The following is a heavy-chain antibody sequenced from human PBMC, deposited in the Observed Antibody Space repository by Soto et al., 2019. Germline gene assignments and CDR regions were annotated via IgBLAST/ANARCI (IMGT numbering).Heavy chain of an antibody. J-gene: IGHJ4*02. CDR2: ISANNGHT. CDR3: ARERVSYALDY. Sequence: QVQLVQSGAEVKKPGASVKVSCKASGYTFTSSGISWVRQAPGQGLAWMGCISANNGHTNYAQQLQGRVTLTTYTSTSTAYRVLRSLRSHEPAVYYCARERVSYALDYWGQVTLVTVSS. D-gene: IGHD1-26*01. V-gene: IGHV1-18*01. CDR1: GYTFTSSG.